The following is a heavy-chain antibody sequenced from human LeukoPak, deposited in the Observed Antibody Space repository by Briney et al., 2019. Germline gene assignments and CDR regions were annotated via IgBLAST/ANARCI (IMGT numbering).Heavy chain of an antibody. J-gene: IGHJ4*02. CDR3: AKDLAVYCSSTSCYRGYFDY. Sequence: GGSLRLSSAASGFTFSSYGMHWVRQAPGKGLEWVAVISYDGSNKYYADSVKGRFTIYRDNSRNTLYLQMNSLRAEDTAVYYCAKDLAVYCSSTSCYRGYFDYWGQGTLVTVSS. CDR2: ISYDGSNK. D-gene: IGHD2-2*02. CDR1: GFTFSSYG. V-gene: IGHV3-30*18.